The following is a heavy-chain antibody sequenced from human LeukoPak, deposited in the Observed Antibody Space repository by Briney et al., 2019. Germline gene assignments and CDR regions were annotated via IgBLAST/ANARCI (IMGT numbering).Heavy chain of an antibody. CDR3: AKEGTDYGDYPYFFDY. V-gene: IGHV3-30*02. CDR2: IRYDGSNK. J-gene: IGHJ4*02. Sequence: GGSLRLSCAASGFTFSSYGVHWVRQAPGKGLEWVAFIRYDGSNKYYADSVKGRFTISRDNSKNTLYLQMNSLRAEDTAVYYCAKEGTDYGDYPYFFDYWGQGTLVTVSS. D-gene: IGHD4-17*01. CDR1: GFTFSSYG.